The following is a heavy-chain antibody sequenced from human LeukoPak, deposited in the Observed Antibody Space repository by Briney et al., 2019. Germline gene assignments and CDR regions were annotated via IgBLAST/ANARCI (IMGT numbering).Heavy chain of an antibody. CDR1: GGSISSYY. CDR2: ILYGGST. J-gene: IGHJ4*02. Sequence: KPSETLSLTCTVSGGSISSYYWSWIRQPPGKGLEWIGTILYGGSTYYNPPLKSRVTISVDTSKNQLSLKLSSVTAADTAVYYCARQAPSGNRPRFIDYWGQGTLVTVSS. D-gene: IGHD3-10*01. CDR3: ARQAPSGNRPRFIDY. V-gene: IGHV4-59*04.